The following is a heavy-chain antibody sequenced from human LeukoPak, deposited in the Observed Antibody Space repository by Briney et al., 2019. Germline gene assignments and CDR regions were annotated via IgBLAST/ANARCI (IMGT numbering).Heavy chain of an antibody. Sequence: GGSLRLSCAASVFTFSDYTMSWVRQAPGKGLEWVSSLTSSRGSMYYADSVKGRFTISRDNAKNSLHLQMNSLRAEDTAVYYCARPLYGSGGSSFDYWGQGTLVTVSS. CDR2: LTSSRGSM. V-gene: IGHV3-21*01. CDR1: VFTFSDYT. CDR3: ARPLYGSGGSSFDY. D-gene: IGHD3-10*01. J-gene: IGHJ4*02.